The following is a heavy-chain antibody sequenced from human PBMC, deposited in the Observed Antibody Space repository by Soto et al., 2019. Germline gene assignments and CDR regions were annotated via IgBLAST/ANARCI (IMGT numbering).Heavy chain of an antibody. CDR3: ARRYGGTFDY. J-gene: IGHJ4*02. CDR1: GGSISSSSYY. D-gene: IGHD2-15*01. CDR2: IYYSGST. V-gene: IGHV4-39*07. Sequence: SETLSLTCTVSGGSISSSSYYWGWIRQPPGKGLEWIGYIYYSGSTNHNPSLKSRVTISVDTSKNQFSLKLSSVTAADTAVYYCARRYGGTFDYWGQGTLVTVSS.